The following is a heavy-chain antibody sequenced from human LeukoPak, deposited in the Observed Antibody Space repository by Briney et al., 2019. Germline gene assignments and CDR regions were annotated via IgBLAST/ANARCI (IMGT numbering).Heavy chain of an antibody. CDR2: IWFDGGVE. CDR3: ARDRGGNWVDALEI. D-gene: IGHD1-1*01. V-gene: IGHV3-33*01. J-gene: IGHJ3*02. CDR1: AFTFSTYA. Sequence: PGRALRLSCAASAFTFSTYAMHWVRQPPGKGLEWVAVIWFDGGVEYYVDSVKGRFTISRDNSKNTLYLQMNSLRADDTAVYYCARDRGGNWVDALEIWGQGTMVTVSS.